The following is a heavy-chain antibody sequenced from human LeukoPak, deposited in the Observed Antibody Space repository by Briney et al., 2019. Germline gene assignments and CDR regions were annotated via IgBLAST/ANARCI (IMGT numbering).Heavy chain of an antibody. CDR2: IYYSGDT. J-gene: IGHJ6*03. CDR3: ARTTEGGYTYGYFYYYYMDV. CDR1: GASISSGNYY. Sequence: SETLSLTCTVSGASISSGNYYWGWIRQPPGKGLEWLGSIYYSGDTYNNPPLKSRVTISVDTAKSQFSLRLTSVTAADTAVYYCARTTEGGYTYGYFYYYYMDVWGKGTTVTISS. D-gene: IGHD5-18*01. V-gene: IGHV4-39*07.